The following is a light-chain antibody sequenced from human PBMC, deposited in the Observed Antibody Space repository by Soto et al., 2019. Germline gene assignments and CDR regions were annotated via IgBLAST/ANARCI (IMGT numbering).Light chain of an antibody. CDR1: SSHVGQADA. J-gene: IGLJ1*01. Sequence: QSVVTHPPSVSGAPGPRVTRSCTGASSHVGQADAVHWHQHIPGTAPKLLIYADNSRPSGVPGRFSASKSGTSASLAITGLQAEDEADYYCQSFDNGLLAYVFGTGTKVTVL. V-gene: IGLV1-40*01. CDR2: ADN. CDR3: QSFDNGLLAYV.